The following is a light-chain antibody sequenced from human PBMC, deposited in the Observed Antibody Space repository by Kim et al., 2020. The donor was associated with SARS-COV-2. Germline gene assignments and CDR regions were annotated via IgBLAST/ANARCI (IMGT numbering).Light chain of an antibody. CDR1: QSVRDTY. CDR2: GAS. J-gene: IGKJ2*01. V-gene: IGKV3-20*01. CDR3: QQYGNSPYT. Sequence: EIVLTQSPGTLSLSPGERATLSCRASQSVRDTYLAGYQQKPGQAPRLLIYGASSRATGIPDRFSGSGSGTDFTLTISRLEPEDFALYYCQQYGNSPYTFGQGTKLEI.